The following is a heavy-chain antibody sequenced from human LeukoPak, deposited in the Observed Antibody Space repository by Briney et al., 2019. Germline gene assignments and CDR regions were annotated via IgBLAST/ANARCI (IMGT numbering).Heavy chain of an antibody. Sequence: SQTLSLTCAISGDSVSSNTAAWNWIRQSPSRGLEWLARTYYRSKWHNDYAASVKSRITISADTSKYQFSLQLSSVTPEDTAVYFCARFRDSTPVSTDAFDIWGQGTMVTVSS. CDR3: ARFRDSTPVSTDAFDI. CDR1: GDSVSSNTAA. CDR2: TYYRSKWHN. D-gene: IGHD2-15*01. J-gene: IGHJ3*02. V-gene: IGHV6-1*01.